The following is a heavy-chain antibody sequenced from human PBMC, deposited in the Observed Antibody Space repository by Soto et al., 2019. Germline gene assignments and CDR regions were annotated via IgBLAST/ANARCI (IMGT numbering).Heavy chain of an antibody. Sequence: QVQLVQSGAEVKKPGASVKISCKASGDTFTSYYMHWVRQAPGQGLEWMGIINPSGDTSYAQKCQGRVTMTRETSTSTVYMELSSLRSEDTAVYYCARLYCSGGGCYGIDYWGKGTLVTVSS. V-gene: IGHV1-46*01. CDR2: INPSGDT. CDR1: GDTFTSYY. J-gene: IGHJ4*02. D-gene: IGHD2-15*01. CDR3: ARLYCSGGGCYGIDY.